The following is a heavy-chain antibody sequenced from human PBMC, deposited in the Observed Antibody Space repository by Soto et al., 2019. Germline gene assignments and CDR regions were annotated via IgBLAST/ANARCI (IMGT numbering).Heavy chain of an antibody. J-gene: IGHJ6*02. CDR3: ARTGGMDV. CDR1: GGSFSGYY. CDR2: INHSGNT. Sequence: QVQLQQWGAGLLKPSETLSLTCAVYGGSFSGYYWSWLRQPPGKGPEWIGEINHSGNTKYTPSLESRVTISVDTSKNQFSLKLNSVSAADTAVYYCARTGGMDVWSQVATVNVSS. V-gene: IGHV4-34*01.